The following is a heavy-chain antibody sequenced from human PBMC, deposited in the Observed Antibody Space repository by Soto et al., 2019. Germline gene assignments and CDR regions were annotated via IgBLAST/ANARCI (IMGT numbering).Heavy chain of an antibody. CDR3: ARELDPSGSYYTNY. V-gene: IGHV1-18*01. CDR1: GYTFSSIG. CDR2: ISPHKDDT. D-gene: IGHD3-10*01. Sequence: GASVKVSCKTSGYTFSSIGISWVRQAPGQGLEWMGWISPHKDDTYYAQRLQGRVTMTTDTSTSTAYMELRGLRSDDTAVYFCARELDPSGSYYTNYWGQGTLVTVS. J-gene: IGHJ4*02.